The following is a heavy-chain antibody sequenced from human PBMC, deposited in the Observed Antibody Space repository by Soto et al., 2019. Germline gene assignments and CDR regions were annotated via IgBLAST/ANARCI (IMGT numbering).Heavy chain of an antibody. V-gene: IGHV1-69*12. D-gene: IGHD3-3*02. J-gene: IGHJ4*02. CDR1: RGTFSSYA. CDR3: ATRRVEMASIQFDY. CDR2: IIPIFGTA. Sequence: QVQLVQSGAEVKKPGSSVKVSCKASRGTFSSYAINWVRQAPGQGLEWMGGIIPIFGTANYAQNFKSRVTITEDDSTSTAYMELSSLGSEDTAVYYCATRRVEMASIQFDYWGQGTLVTVSS.